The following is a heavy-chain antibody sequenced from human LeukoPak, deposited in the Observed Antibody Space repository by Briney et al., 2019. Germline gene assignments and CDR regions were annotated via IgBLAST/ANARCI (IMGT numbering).Heavy chain of an antibody. D-gene: IGHD6-19*01. V-gene: IGHV3-23*01. Sequence: GGSLRLSCAASGFTFSSYAMSWVRQAPGKGLEWVSAISGSGGSTYYADSVKGRFTISRDNSKNALYLQMNSLRAEDTAVYYCAKLTAVAGSYLDYWGQGTLVTVSS. J-gene: IGHJ4*02. CDR3: AKLTAVAGSYLDY. CDR2: ISGSGGST. CDR1: GFTFSSYA.